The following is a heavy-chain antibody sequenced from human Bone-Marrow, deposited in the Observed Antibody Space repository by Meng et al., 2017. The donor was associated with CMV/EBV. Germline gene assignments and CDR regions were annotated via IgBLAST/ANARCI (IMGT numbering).Heavy chain of an antibody. CDR2: INHSGST. CDR1: GGSFSGYY. D-gene: IGHD3-3*01. CDR3: ARGDFWSGYYTNYYYYGMDV. V-gene: IGHV4-34*01. J-gene: IGHJ6*02. Sequence: SETLSLTCAVYGGSFSGYYWSWIRQPPGKGLEWIGEINHSGSTNYNPFLKSRVTISVDTSKNQFSLKLSSVTAADTAVYYCARGDFWSGYYTNYYYYGMDVWGQGTTVTVSS.